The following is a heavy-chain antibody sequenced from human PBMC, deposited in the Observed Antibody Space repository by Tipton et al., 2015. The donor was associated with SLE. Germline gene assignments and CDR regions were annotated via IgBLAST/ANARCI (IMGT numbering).Heavy chain of an antibody. CDR3: ARSRGGLVESHFMDV. Sequence: SLRLSCAASGITFSRYWMSWVRQAPGKGLEWVAFIWYDGSNKYYADSVKGRFTVSKDISKNTLSLQMNSLRVDDTAVYYCARSRGGLVESHFMDVWGKGTTVTVSS. J-gene: IGHJ6*03. CDR2: IWYDGSNK. CDR1: GITFSRYW. V-gene: IGHV3-33*07. D-gene: IGHD2-8*02.